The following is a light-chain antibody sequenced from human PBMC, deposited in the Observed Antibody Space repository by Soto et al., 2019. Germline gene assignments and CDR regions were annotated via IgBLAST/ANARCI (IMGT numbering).Light chain of an antibody. Sequence: QSALTQPRSVSGSPGQSVTISCTGTSSDVGGYNYVSWYQQHPDKAPKVMIYDVTKRPSGVPDRFSGSKSGNTASLTISGLQAEDEADYYCCSYAGSYIYDFGTGTKVTVL. J-gene: IGLJ1*01. V-gene: IGLV2-11*01. CDR3: CSYAGSYIYD. CDR1: SSDVGGYNY. CDR2: DVT.